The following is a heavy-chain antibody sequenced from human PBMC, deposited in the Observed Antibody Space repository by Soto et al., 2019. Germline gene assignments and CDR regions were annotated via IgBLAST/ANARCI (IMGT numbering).Heavy chain of an antibody. CDR1: GGSISSSSYY. D-gene: IGHD5-12*01. CDR3: ARPWLNYYDHGMDV. V-gene: IGHV4-39*01. Sequence: SETLSLTCTVSGGSISSSSYYWGWIRQPPGKGLEWIGSIYYSGSTYYNPSLKSRVTISVDTSKNQFSLKLSSVTAADTAVYYCARPWLNYYDHGMDVWGQGTTVTVSS. J-gene: IGHJ6*02. CDR2: IYYSGST.